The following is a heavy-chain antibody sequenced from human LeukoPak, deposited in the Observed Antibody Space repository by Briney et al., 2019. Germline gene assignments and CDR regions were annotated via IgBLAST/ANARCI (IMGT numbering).Heavy chain of an antibody. D-gene: IGHD2-21*02. V-gene: IGHV3-21*01. CDR1: GFTFRSYN. J-gene: IGHJ4*02. CDR2: ISSSSSHI. Sequence: GGSLRLSCAASGFTFRSYNMNWVRQAPGKGLEWVSSISSSSSHIYYADSVKGRFTISRDNAKNSLYLQMNSLRAEDTAVYFCARSDYCGGDCYSSLSNYWGQGTLVTVSS. CDR3: ARSDYCGGDCYSSLSNY.